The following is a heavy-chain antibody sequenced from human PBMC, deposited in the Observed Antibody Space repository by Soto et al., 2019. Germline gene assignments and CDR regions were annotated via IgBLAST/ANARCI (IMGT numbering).Heavy chain of an antibody. Sequence: SETLSLTCTVSGDSISSSSYYWAWIRQPPGKGLEWIGNIYYSGSTYYNPSLKSRVTISVDTSKNQFSLKLSSVTAADTAVYYCASPSKGYYGHGDYYGIDVWGQGTTVTVSS. CDR3: ASPSKGYYGHGDYYGIDV. CDR1: GDSISSSSYY. CDR2: IYYSGST. J-gene: IGHJ6*02. D-gene: IGHD1-26*01. V-gene: IGHV4-39*01.